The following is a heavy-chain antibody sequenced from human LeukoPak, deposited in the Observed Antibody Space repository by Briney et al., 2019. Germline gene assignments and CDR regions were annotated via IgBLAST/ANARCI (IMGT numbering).Heavy chain of an antibody. CDR3: AKGGRFLEWLHWFDP. V-gene: IGHV3-23*01. D-gene: IGHD3-3*01. Sequence: GGSLRLSCAASGFTFSSYAMSWVRQAPGKGLEWGSAISGSGGSTYYADSVKGRFTISKDNSKNTLYLQMNSLRAEDTAVYYCAKGGRFLEWLHWFDPWGQGTLVTVSS. J-gene: IGHJ5*02. CDR1: GFTFSSYA. CDR2: ISGSGGST.